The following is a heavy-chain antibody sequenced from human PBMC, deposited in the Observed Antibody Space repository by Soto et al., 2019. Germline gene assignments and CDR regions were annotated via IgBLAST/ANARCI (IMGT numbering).Heavy chain of an antibody. CDR2: IIPIFGTA. Sequence: SVKVSCKASGGTFSSYAISWVRQAPGQGLEWMGGIIPIFGTANYAQKFQGRVTITADESTSTAYMELSSLRSEDTAVYYCARGIPKLGYCSSTSCYVPPLDYWAQRTLVPVSA. J-gene: IGHJ4*02. CDR3: ARGIPKLGYCSSTSCYVPPLDY. V-gene: IGHV1-69*13. D-gene: IGHD2-2*01. CDR1: GGTFSSYA.